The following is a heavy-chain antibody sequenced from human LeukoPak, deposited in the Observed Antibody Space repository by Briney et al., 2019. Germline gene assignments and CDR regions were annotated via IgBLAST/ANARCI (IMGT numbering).Heavy chain of an antibody. D-gene: IGHD3-22*01. J-gene: IGHJ4*02. CDR3: AATPHYYDSSGYYY. Sequence: ASVKVSCKASGGTFSSYAISWVRQAPGQGLEWMGIINPSGGSTSYAQKFQGRVTMTRDMSTSTVYMELSSLRSEDTAVYYCAATPHYYDSSGYYYWGQGTLVTVSS. V-gene: IGHV1-46*01. CDR1: GGTFSSYA. CDR2: INPSGGST.